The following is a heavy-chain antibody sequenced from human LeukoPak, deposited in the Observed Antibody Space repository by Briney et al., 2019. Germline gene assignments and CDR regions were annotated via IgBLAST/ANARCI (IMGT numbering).Heavy chain of an antibody. Sequence: SETLSLTCAVSGGSISSSNWWSWVRQPPGKGLEWIGEIYHSGSTNYNPSLKSRVTISLDTSKNQFSLKLNSVTAADTAVYYCARLYGSYRFDYWGQGTLVTVSS. V-gene: IGHV4-4*02. J-gene: IGHJ4*02. D-gene: IGHD1-26*01. CDR2: IYHSGST. CDR3: ARLYGSYRFDY. CDR1: GGSISSSNW.